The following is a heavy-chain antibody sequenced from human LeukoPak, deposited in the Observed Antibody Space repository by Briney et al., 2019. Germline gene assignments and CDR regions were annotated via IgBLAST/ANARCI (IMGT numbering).Heavy chain of an antibody. CDR1: GFTFSSYA. Sequence: GGSLRLSCAASGFTFSSYAMSWVRQAPGKGLEWVSAISGSGGSTYYADSVKGRFTISRDNSKNTLYLQMNSLRAEDTAVYYCAKDAARVAIFGVVTGRAFDIWGQGTMVTVSS. J-gene: IGHJ3*02. CDR2: ISGSGGST. V-gene: IGHV3-23*01. D-gene: IGHD3-3*01. CDR3: AKDAARVAIFGVVTGRAFDI.